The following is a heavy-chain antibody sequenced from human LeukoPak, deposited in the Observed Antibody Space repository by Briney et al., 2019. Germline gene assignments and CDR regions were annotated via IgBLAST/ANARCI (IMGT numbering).Heavy chain of an antibody. CDR2: IYHSGST. Sequence: SETLSLTYTVSGYSISSGYYWGWIRQPPGKGLEWIGSIYHSGSTYYNPSLKSRVTISVDTSKNQFSLKLSSVTAADTAVYYCARDSRITFGTPYLDAFDIWGQGTMVTVSS. V-gene: IGHV4-38-2*02. CDR3: ARDSRITFGTPYLDAFDI. D-gene: IGHD3-16*01. J-gene: IGHJ3*02. CDR1: GYSISSGYY.